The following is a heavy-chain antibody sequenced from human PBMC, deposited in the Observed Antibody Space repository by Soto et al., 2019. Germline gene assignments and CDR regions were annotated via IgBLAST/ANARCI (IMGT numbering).Heavy chain of an antibody. Sequence: QVQLQQSGPGLVKPSGTLSLTCDVSGVSISSSSWWSWVRQPPGKGLEWVGEIYHSGSTNYNPSPKSRATLSVDKTKNHFSLRLTSVTAADTAVYYCAGGFGSGHYDYWGQGSLVTVSS. CDR2: IYHSGST. J-gene: IGHJ4*02. V-gene: IGHV4-4*02. D-gene: IGHD3-10*01. CDR1: GVSISSSSW. CDR3: AGGFGSGHYDY.